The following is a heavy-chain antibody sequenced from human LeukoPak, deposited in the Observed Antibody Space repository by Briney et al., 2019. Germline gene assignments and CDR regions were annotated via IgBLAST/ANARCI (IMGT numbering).Heavy chain of an antibody. CDR2: INSDGSST. D-gene: IGHD3-3*01. V-gene: IGHV3-74*01. CDR3: AREETYYDFWSGNYYYYYMDV. Sequence: PGGSLRLSCAASGFTFSSYWMHWVRQAPGKGLVWVSRINSDGSSTSYADSVKGRFTISRDNAKNTLYLQMNSLRAEDTAVYYCAREETYYDFWSGNYYYYYMDVWGRGTTVTISS. J-gene: IGHJ6*03. CDR1: GFTFSSYW.